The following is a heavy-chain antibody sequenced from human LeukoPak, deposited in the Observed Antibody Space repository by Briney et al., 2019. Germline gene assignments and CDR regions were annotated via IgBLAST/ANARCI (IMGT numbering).Heavy chain of an antibody. Sequence: SVKVSCKASGGTFSSYAISWVRQAPGQGLEWMGGIIPIFGTANYAQKFQGRVTITADESTSTAYMELSSLRSEDTAVYCCARATREYDSSGYYDYWGQGTLVTVSS. CDR2: IIPIFGTA. D-gene: IGHD3-22*01. V-gene: IGHV1-69*13. J-gene: IGHJ4*02. CDR1: GGTFSSYA. CDR3: ARATREYDSSGYYDY.